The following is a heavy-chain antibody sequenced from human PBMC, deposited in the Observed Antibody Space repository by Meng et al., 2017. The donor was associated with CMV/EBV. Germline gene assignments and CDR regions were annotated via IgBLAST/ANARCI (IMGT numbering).Heavy chain of an antibody. V-gene: IGHV6-1*01. CDR1: GDSVPSHSAA. J-gene: IGHJ4*02. D-gene: IGHD6-13*01. CDR2: TYYRSKWYN. CDR3: ARAGGYSSSWYFDY. Sequence: SQTLSLTCAISGDSVPSHSAAWNWIRQSPSRGLEWMGRTYYRSKWYNDYAVSVKSRITINPDTSKNQFSLQLNSVTPEDTAVYYCARAGGYSSSWYFDYWGQGTLVTVSS.